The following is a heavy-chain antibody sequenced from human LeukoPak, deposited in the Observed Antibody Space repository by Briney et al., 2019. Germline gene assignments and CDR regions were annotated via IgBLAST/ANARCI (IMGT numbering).Heavy chain of an antibody. CDR1: GGSFNNYY. Sequence: SETLSLTCAVYGGSFNNYYWSWIRHPPGKGLEWIGEINHSGSTNYNPSLKSRLTISVDTPKNQFSLKLSSVTAADTAVYYCARGTYYFDTSAHETDGYWGQGTLVTVSS. V-gene: IGHV4-34*01. J-gene: IGHJ4*02. CDR2: INHSGST. CDR3: ARGTYYFDTSAHETDGY. D-gene: IGHD3-22*01.